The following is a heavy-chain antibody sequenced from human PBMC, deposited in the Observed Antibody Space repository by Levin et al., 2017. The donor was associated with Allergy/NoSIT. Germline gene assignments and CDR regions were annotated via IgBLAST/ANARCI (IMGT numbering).Heavy chain of an antibody. Sequence: SETLSLTCAVYGGSFSGYYWSWIRQPPGKGLEWIGEINHSGSTNYNPSLKSRVTISVDTSKNQFSLKLSSVTAADTAVYYCARPRSILASWYFDLWGRGTLVTVSS. CDR3: ARPRSILASWYFDL. CDR2: INHSGST. J-gene: IGHJ2*01. D-gene: IGHD3-9*01. CDR1: GGSFSGYY. V-gene: IGHV4-34*01.